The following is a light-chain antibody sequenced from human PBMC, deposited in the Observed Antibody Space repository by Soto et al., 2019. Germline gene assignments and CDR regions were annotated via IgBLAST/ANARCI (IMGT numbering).Light chain of an antibody. V-gene: IGKV1-9*01. CDR3: QQLNNYPRT. CDR2: AAS. J-gene: IGKJ1*01. CDR1: QGISNY. Sequence: IQLTQSPSSLSASVIDIATIAFRASQGISNYLAWYQQKPGKAPNLLIYAASTLQSGVPSRFSGSGSGTDFTLTISSLQPEDFATYYCQQLNNYPRTFGQGTKVDIK.